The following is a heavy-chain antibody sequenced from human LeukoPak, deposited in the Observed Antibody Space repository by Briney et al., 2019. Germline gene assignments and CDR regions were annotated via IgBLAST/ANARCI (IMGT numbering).Heavy chain of an antibody. CDR1: GFTFSSHW. CDR3: ARDSEYSSSFAFDT. J-gene: IGHJ3*02. V-gene: IGHV3-7*01. D-gene: IGHD6-13*01. CDR2: INQDGSER. Sequence: GGSLRLSCAASGFTFSSHWMTWVRQAPGKGLEWVANINQDGSERYYVDSVKGRFTISRDNAKNSLYLQMNSLRAEDTAVYYCARDSEYSSSFAFDTWGQGTMVTVSS.